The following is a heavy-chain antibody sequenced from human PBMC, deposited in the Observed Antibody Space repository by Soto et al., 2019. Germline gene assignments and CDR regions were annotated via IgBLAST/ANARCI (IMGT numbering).Heavy chain of an antibody. CDR1: GGSISSSSYY. CDR3: ARALHRVEVAATTPSWFDP. D-gene: IGHD2-15*01. Sequence: QLQLQESGPGLVKPSETLSLTCTVSGGSISSSSYYWGWIRQPPGKGLEWIGSIYYSGSTYYNPSLESRATGSVDTSKNQFSLKLSSVTAAATAVYYCARALHRVEVAATTPSWFDPWGQGTLVTVSS. V-gene: IGHV4-39*01. CDR2: IYYSGST. J-gene: IGHJ5*02.